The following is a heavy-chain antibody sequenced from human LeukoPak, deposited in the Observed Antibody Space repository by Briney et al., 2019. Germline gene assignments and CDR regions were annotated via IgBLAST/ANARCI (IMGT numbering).Heavy chain of an antibody. V-gene: IGHV1-18*04. J-gene: IGHJ4*02. Sequence: APVKVSCKASGYTFTGYYMHWVRQAPGQGLEWMGWISANSGNTKQTQKLQGRVTMTTDRSADTVYLELRSLRYDDTAVYYCARGNSESYWLYWGQGTLVTVSS. D-gene: IGHD1-26*01. CDR1: GYTFTGYY. CDR3: ARGNSESYWLY. CDR2: ISANSGNT.